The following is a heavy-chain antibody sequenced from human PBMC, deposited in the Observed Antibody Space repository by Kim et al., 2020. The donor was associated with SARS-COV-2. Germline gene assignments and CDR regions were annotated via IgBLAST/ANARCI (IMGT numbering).Heavy chain of an antibody. D-gene: IGHD6-19*01. J-gene: IGHJ4*02. V-gene: IGHV1-2*02. CDR3: ARDNSVAVDTFDY. Sequence: YAQKFQGRVTMTRDTSISTAYMELSRLRSDDTAVYYCARDNSVAVDTFDYWGQGTLVTVSS.